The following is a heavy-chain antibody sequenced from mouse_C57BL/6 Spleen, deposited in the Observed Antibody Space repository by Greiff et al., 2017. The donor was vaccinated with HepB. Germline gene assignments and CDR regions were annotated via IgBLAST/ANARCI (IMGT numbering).Heavy chain of an antibody. CDR3: AREDSNGYFDV. J-gene: IGHJ1*03. CDR1: GYTFTSYG. V-gene: IGHV1-81*01. D-gene: IGHD2-5*01. CDR2: IYPRSGNT. Sequence: VQLQESGAELARPGASVKLSCKASGYTFTSYGISWVKQRTGQGLEWIGEIYPRSGNTYYNEKFKGKATLTADKSSSTAYMELRSLTSEDSAVYFCAREDSNGYFDVWGTGTTVTVSS.